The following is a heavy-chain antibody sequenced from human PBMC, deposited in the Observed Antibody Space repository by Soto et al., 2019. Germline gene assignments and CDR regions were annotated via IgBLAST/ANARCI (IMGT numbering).Heavy chain of an antibody. CDR2: ISYGGSNK. J-gene: IGHJ6*02. CDR1: GFTFSSYA. V-gene: IGHV3-30-3*01. Sequence: GSLRLSCAASGFTFSSYAMHWVRQAPGKGLEWVAVISYGGSNKYYADSVKGRFTISRDNSKNTLYLQMNSLRAEDTAVYYCARDKGCSSTSCPDYYYGMDVWGQGTTVTVSS. CDR3: ARDKGCSSTSCPDYYYGMDV. D-gene: IGHD2-2*01.